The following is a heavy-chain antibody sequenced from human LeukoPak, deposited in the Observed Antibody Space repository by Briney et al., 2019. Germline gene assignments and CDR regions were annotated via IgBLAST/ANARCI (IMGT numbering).Heavy chain of an antibody. J-gene: IGHJ4*02. CDR2: ISGSGGST. V-gene: IGHV3-23*01. CDR1: GFTFSSYA. Sequence: GGSLRLSCAASGFTFSSYAMSWVRQAPGKGLEGVSAISGSGGSTYYADSVKGRFTISRDNSKNTLYLQMNSLRAEDTAVYYCAKDRSPGPRIVGATYFDYWGQGTLVTVSS. CDR3: AKDRSPGPRIVGATYFDY. D-gene: IGHD1-26*01.